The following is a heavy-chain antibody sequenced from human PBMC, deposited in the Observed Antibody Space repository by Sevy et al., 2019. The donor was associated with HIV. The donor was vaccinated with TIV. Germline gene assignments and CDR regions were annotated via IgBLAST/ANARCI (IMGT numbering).Heavy chain of an antibody. J-gene: IGHJ4*02. CDR2: MSHDGNYK. CDR1: GFTFSDYD. D-gene: IGHD2-21*02. Sequence: GGSLRLSCAASGFTFSDYDMHWVRQAPGKGLEWVAVMSHDGNYKNHADSVKVRFTISRDNFKNTLYLKMNSLRVEATAVYFCARLFSCGGDCYYLDYWGQGAPVTVSS. CDR3: ARLFSCGGDCYYLDY. V-gene: IGHV3-30*04.